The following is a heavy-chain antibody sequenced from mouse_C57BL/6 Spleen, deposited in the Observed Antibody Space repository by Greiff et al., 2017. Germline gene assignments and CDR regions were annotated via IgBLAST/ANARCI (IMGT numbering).Heavy chain of an antibody. J-gene: IGHJ2*01. CDR3: AMDYSGSGWYYFGD. Sequence: VQLQQPGAELVKPGASVKLSCKASGYTFTSYWMDWVKQRPGRGLEWIGMIDPNSGGTKYNEKFKSKATLTVDKSSSTAYMHLSSLTSEDSAVFYCAMDYSGSGWYYFGDWGQGTTLTVSS. V-gene: IGHV1-72*01. CDR1: GYTFTSYW. CDR2: IDPNSGGT. D-gene: IGHD1-1*01.